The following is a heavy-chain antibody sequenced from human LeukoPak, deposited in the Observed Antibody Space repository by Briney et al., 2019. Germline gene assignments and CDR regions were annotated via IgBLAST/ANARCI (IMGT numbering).Heavy chain of an antibody. Sequence: GGSLRLSCAASGFTFSHYAMSWVRRAPGKGLEWVSGISGSGANTYYADSVKGRFTISRDNSKSTLYLQMSSLRAEDTALYYCAKSSEYNSYGIDYWGQGTLVTVSS. D-gene: IGHD1-26*01. CDR3: AKSSEYNSYGIDY. V-gene: IGHV3-23*01. J-gene: IGHJ4*02. CDR2: ISGSGANT. CDR1: GFTFSHYA.